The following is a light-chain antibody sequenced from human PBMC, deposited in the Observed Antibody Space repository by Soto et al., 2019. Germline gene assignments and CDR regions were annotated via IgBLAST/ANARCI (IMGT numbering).Light chain of an antibody. CDR2: GAS. Sequence: EIVLTQSPGTLSLSPGERATLSCRASQSVSSSYLAWYQQKPGQAPRLLIYGASSRATGIPDRFSGSGPGTDFTLTISRLEPEDFAVYYCQQYGSSPPTFGPGTKVDIK. J-gene: IGKJ3*01. CDR3: QQYGSSPPT. V-gene: IGKV3-20*01. CDR1: QSVSSSY.